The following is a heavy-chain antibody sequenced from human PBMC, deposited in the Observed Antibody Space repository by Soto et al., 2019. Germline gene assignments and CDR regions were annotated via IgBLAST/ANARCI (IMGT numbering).Heavy chain of an antibody. Sequence: QVQLVESGGGVVQPGRSLRLSCAASGFTFSSYGMHWVRQAPGKGLEWVAVIWYDGSNKYYADSVKGRFTISRDNSKNTLYLQMNSLRAEDTAVYYCARDLRPAAIGGYGMDVWGQGTTVTVSS. CDR3: ARDLRPAAIGGYGMDV. CDR1: GFTFSSYG. CDR2: IWYDGSNK. J-gene: IGHJ6*02. D-gene: IGHD2-2*01. V-gene: IGHV3-33*01.